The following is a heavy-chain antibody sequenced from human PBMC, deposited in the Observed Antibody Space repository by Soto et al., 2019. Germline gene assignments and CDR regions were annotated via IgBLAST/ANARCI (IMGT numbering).Heavy chain of an antibody. V-gene: IGHV4-39*01. D-gene: IGHD6-13*01. CDR2: IYYSGST. Sequence: SETLSLPCTVSGGSISSSSYYWGWIRQPPGKGLEWIGSIYYSGSTYYNPSLKSRVTISVDTSKNQFSLKLSSVTAADTAVYYCASPPRGAAAANYFDYWGQGTLVTVSS. CDR1: GGSISSSSYY. J-gene: IGHJ4*02. CDR3: ASPPRGAAAANYFDY.